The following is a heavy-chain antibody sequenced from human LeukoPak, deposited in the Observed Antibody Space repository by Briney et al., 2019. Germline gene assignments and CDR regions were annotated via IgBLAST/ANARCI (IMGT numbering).Heavy chain of an antibody. D-gene: IGHD1-26*01. CDR1: GFTFSSYG. Sequence: GGSLRLSCAASGFTFSSYGMSWVRQAPGKGLEWVANINQDGSEKYYVDSVKGRFTISRDNAKNSLYLQMNSLRAEDTAVYYCARMRSYYTGFDYWGQGTLVTVSS. CDR3: ARMRSYYTGFDY. V-gene: IGHV3-7*01. J-gene: IGHJ4*02. CDR2: INQDGSEK.